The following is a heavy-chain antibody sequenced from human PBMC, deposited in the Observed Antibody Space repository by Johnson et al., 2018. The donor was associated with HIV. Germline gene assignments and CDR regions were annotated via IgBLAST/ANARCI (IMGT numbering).Heavy chain of an antibody. Sequence: QVQLVESGGGLVKPGGSLRLSCAASGFTFSDSYMAWIRQAPGKGLEWISYISGYGRTIYYADSVRGRFTISRDNAKNSLYLQMNSMRAEDTAVYYCTTAIVIDAFDIWGQGTMVTVSS. V-gene: IGHV3-11*01. CDR3: TTAIVIDAFDI. J-gene: IGHJ3*02. CDR2: ISGYGRTI. CDR1: GFTFSDSY. D-gene: IGHD3-16*02.